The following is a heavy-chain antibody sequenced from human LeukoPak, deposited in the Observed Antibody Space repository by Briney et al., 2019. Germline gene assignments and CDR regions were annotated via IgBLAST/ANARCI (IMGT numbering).Heavy chain of an antibody. D-gene: IGHD5-24*01. CDR2: MSRTADRI. CDR1: GGTLSTYE. V-gene: IGHV3-48*03. J-gene: IGHJ4*01. CDR3: ATRLPFTGYKN. Sequence: PGGSLRLSCTIFGGTLSTYEFSWVRQAPGKWPEWISYMSRTADRIDHADSVKGRFTMSRDNAKNSVYLQMNSLRVDDTAIYYCATRLPFTGYKNWGQGTLVTVSS.